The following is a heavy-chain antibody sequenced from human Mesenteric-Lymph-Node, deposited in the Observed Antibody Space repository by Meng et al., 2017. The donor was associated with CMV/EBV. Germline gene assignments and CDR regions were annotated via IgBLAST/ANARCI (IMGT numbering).Heavy chain of an antibody. D-gene: IGHD3-3*01. Sequence: SVKVSCKASGGTFSSYAISWVRQAPGQGLEWMGGIIPIFGTANYAQKFQGRVTITTDESTSTAYMELSSLRSEDTAAYYCAKDPHDFWSGKNWFDPWGQGTLVTVSS. V-gene: IGHV1-69*05. CDR3: AKDPHDFWSGKNWFDP. J-gene: IGHJ5*02. CDR2: IIPIFGTA. CDR1: GGTFSSYA.